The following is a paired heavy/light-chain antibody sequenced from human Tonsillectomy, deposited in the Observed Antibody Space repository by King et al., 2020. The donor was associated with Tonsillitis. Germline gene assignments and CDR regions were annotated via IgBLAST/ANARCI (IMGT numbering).Light chain of an antibody. V-gene: IGKV1-39*01. CDR3: QQSYIIPFT. CDR2: AAS. Sequence: DIQMTQSPSSLSASVGDRVTIPCRASQSISTYLNWYQQKPGKAPKLLIYAASSLQSGVPSRFSGSGSGTDFTLNISSLQPEDFATYYCQQSYIIPFTFGPGTKVDIK. CDR1: QSISTY. J-gene: IGKJ3*01.
Heavy chain of an antibody. CDR2: IYSSGST. Sequence: QVQLQESGPGLVKPSQTLSLTCTVSGGSITSGGYFWTWIRQPAGKGLEWIGRIYSSGSTHYNPSLKSRITMSLDTSRNHFSLRLSSVTAADTAVYYCAREGAPYTASAVPAAILDPWGPGTLVTVSS. D-gene: IGHD2-2*02. V-gene: IGHV4-61*02. J-gene: IGHJ5*02. CDR1: GGSITSGGYF. CDR3: AREGAPYTASAVPAAILDP.